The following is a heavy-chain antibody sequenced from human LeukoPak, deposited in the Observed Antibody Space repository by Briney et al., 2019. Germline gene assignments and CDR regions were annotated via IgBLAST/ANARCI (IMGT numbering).Heavy chain of an antibody. J-gene: IGHJ4*02. Sequence: GRSLRLSCAASGFTFSSYGMHWVRQAPGKGLEWVAVISYDGSNKYYADSVKGRFTISRDNSENTLYLQMNSLRAEDTAVYYCAKDQVYCSSTSCSYYFDYWGQGTLVTASS. V-gene: IGHV3-30*18. CDR1: GFTFSSYG. CDR2: ISYDGSNK. D-gene: IGHD2-2*01. CDR3: AKDQVYCSSTSCSYYFDY.